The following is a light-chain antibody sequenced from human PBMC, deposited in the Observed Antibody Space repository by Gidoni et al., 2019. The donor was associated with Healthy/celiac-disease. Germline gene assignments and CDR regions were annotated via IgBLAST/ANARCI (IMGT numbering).Light chain of an antibody. CDR3: QQSYSTPLT. V-gene: IGKV1-39*01. J-gene: IGKJ4*01. CDR2: AAS. CDR1: QSISSY. Sequence: DIKMTQSPSSLSASVGDRVTITCRASQSISSYLNWYQQKPGKDPKLLIYAASSLQSGVPSRFSGSVSGTDFTLTISSLQPEDFATYYCQQSYSTPLTFXGXTKVEI.